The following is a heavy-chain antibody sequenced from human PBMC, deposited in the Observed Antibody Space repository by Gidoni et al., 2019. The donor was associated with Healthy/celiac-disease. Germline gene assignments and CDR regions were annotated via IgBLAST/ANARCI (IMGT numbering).Heavy chain of an antibody. Sequence: QVQLVQSGAEGKKPGASGKVSCKASGDTFTGYYMHWVRQAPGQGLEWMGWINPNSGGTNYAQKFQGRVTMTRDTSISTAYMELSRLRSDDTAVYYCARQRGGVAGLYNWFDPWGQGTLVTVSS. J-gene: IGHJ5*02. CDR2: INPNSGGT. D-gene: IGHD6-19*01. CDR1: GDTFTGYY. V-gene: IGHV1-2*02. CDR3: ARQRGGVAGLYNWFDP.